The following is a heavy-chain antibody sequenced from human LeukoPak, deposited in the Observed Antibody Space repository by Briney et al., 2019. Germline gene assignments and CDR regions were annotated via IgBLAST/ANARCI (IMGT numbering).Heavy chain of an antibody. Sequence: GRSLRLSCAASGFTFSSYGMPWVRQAPGKGLEWVAVIWYDGSNKYYADSVKGRFTISRDNSKNTLYLQMNSLRAEDTAVYYCARGTRSPYYYYYYMDVWGKGTTVTVSS. D-gene: IGHD1/OR15-1a*01. CDR3: ARGTRSPYYYYYYMDV. CDR2: IWYDGSNK. J-gene: IGHJ6*03. V-gene: IGHV3-33*01. CDR1: GFTFSSYG.